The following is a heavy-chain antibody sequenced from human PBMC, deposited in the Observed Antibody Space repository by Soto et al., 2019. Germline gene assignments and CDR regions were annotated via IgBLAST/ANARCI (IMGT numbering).Heavy chain of an antibody. V-gene: IGHV1-8*01. D-gene: IGHD3-10*01. J-gene: IGHJ6*03. CDR3: ARGSGSVLLWFGSVYYYYYYMDV. Sequence: GASVKVSCKASGYTFTSYDINWVRQATGQGLEWMGWMNPNSGNTGYAQKFKGRVTMTRNTSISTAYMELSSLRSEDTAVYYCARGSGSVLLWFGSVYYYYYYMDVWGKGTTVTVSS. CDR1: GYTFTSYD. CDR2: MNPNSGNT.